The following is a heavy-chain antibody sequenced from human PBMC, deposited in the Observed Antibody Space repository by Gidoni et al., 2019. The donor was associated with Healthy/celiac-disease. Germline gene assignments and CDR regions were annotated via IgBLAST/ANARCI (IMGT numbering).Heavy chain of an antibody. CDR3: ARDSSEDIVVVVAATDGMDV. V-gene: IGHV3-21*01. CDR2: ISSSSSYI. CDR1: SSYS. J-gene: IGHJ6*02. D-gene: IGHD2-15*01. Sequence: SSYSMNWVRQAPGKGLEWVSSISSSSSYIYYADSVKGRFTISRDNAKNSLYLQMNSLRAEDTAVYYCARDSSEDIVVVVAATDGMDVWGQGTTVTVSS.